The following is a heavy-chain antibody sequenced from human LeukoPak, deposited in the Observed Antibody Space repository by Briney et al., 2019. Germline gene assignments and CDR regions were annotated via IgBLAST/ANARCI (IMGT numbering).Heavy chain of an antibody. J-gene: IGHJ4*02. V-gene: IGHV3-11*01. D-gene: IGHD3/OR15-3a*01. CDR1: GFTLSNYY. CDR3: ARRRDFIDY. CDR2: SSSSGSTI. Sequence: GGSLRLSCAASGFTLSNYYMNWIRQAPGKGPEWVSYSSSSGSTIYYADSVEGRFAISRDNAKNSLYLQMNSLRAEDTAVYYCARRRDFIDYWGQGTLVTVSS.